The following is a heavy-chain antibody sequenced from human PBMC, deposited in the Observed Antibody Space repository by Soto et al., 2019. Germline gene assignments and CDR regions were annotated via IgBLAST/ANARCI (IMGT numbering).Heavy chain of an antibody. D-gene: IGHD5-18*01. CDR2: IYCTGNT. CDR1: DDSISSGGYY. J-gene: IGHJ4*02. CDR3: ARHGAYTYGFDY. V-gene: IGHV4-39*01. Sequence: SETLSLTCTVSDDSISSGGYYWSWIRQHPGKGLEWIGCIYCTGNTFYNPSLKSRVTISVDTSKNQFSLKLTSVTAADTTMYYCARHGAYTYGFDYWGQGTPVTVSS.